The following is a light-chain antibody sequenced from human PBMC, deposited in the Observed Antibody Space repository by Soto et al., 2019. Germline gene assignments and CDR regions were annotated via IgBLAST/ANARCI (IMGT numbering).Light chain of an antibody. CDR1: QSVSTF. V-gene: IGKV3-11*01. J-gene: IGKJ5*01. CDR3: QQRGDWPPIT. Sequence: EIVLTQSTSTLSLSPGERAILSCRASQSVSTFLAWFQQKPGQPPRLLIYNASNRTTGIPARFSGSGSRTDFTLSISSLEPEDFAVYYCQQRGDWPPITFGQGTRLE. CDR2: NAS.